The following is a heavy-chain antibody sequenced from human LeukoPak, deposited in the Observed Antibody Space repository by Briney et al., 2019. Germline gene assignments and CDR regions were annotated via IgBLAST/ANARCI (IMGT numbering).Heavy chain of an antibody. CDR1: GYTFTDYY. V-gene: IGHV1-46*01. J-gene: IGHJ4*02. D-gene: IGHD6-19*01. Sequence: ASVKVSCKASGYTFTDYYMHWVRQAPGQGLEWMGIINPSGGSTSYAQKFQGRVTMTRDTSTSTVYMELSSLRSEDTAVYFCARGIVVANFDYWGQGTLVTVSS. CDR2: INPSGGST. CDR3: ARGIVVANFDY.